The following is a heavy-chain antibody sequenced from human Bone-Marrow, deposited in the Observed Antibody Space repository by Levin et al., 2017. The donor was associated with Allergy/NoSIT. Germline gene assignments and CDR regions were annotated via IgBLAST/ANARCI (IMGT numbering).Heavy chain of an antibody. D-gene: IGHD6-19*01. CDR3: ARDCGDSSGWKMFDY. CDR2: ISSSSSYI. V-gene: IGHV3-21*01. J-gene: IGHJ4*02. Sequence: GGSLRLSCAASGFTFSSYSMNWVRQAPGKGLEWVSSISSSSSYIYYADSVKGRFTISRDNAKNSLYLQMNSLRAEDTAVYYCARDCGDSSGWKMFDYWGQGTLVTVSS. CDR1: GFTFSSYS.